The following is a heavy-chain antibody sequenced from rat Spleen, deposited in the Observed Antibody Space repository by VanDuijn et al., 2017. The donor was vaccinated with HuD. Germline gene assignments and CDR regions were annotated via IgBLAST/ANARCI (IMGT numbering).Heavy chain of an antibody. V-gene: IGHV5-7*01. CDR2: INYDGRST. D-gene: IGHD4-6*01. J-gene: IGHJ2*01. CDR1: GFISSDHY. Sequence: EVQLVESGGGLVQPGRSLKLSCAASGFISSDHYVAWVRQAPTKGLEWVATINYDGRSTFYRDSVRDRFTISRDNGKNTLYLQIDSLKSEDTATYYCARGTYFRHWGQGVMVTVSS. CDR3: ARGTYFRH.